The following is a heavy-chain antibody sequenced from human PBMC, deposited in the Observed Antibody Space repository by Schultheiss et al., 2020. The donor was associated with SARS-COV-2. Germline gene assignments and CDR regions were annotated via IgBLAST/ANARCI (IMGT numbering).Heavy chain of an antibody. Sequence: SETLSLTCAVYGGSFSGYYWSWIRQPPGKGLEWIGEINHSGSTNYNPSLKSRVTMSVDTSKNQFSLKLSSVTAADTAVYYCARLRDWNFIVDYWGQGTLVTVSS. J-gene: IGHJ4*02. D-gene: IGHD1-7*01. CDR1: GGSFSGYY. V-gene: IGHV4-34*01. CDR2: INHSGST. CDR3: ARLRDWNFIVDY.